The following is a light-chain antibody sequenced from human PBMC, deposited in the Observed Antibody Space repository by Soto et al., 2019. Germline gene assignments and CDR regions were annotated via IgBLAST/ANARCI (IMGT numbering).Light chain of an antibody. CDR1: SSDVGGYNY. Sequence: QSALAQPASVSGSPGQSITISCTGTSSDVGGYNYVSWYQQHPGKAPKLMIYEVSNRPSGVSNRFSGSKSGNTASLTISGLQAEDEADYYCASYTSSTSYVLGTGTNATV. J-gene: IGLJ1*01. CDR3: ASYTSSTSYV. CDR2: EVS. V-gene: IGLV2-14*01.